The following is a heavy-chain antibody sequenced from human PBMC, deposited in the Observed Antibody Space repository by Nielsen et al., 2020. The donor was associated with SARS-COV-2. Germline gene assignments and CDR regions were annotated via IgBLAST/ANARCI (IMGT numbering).Heavy chain of an antibody. CDR2: TYYRSKWYN. D-gene: IGHD6-19*01. CDR3: ARGLGSGWYGVVDY. J-gene: IGHJ4*02. Sequence: SQTLSLTCAISGDSVSSNSAACNSIRQSPSRGLEWLGRTYYRSKWYNDYAVSVKSRITINPDTSKNQFSLQLNSVTPEDTAVYYCARGLGSGWYGVVDYWGQGTLVTVSS. V-gene: IGHV6-1*01. CDR1: GDSVSSNSAA.